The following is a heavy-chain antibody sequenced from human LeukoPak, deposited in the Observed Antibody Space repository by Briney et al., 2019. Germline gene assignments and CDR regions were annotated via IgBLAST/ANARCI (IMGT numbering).Heavy chain of an antibody. CDR2: IYNTGST. CDR1: GCSINNYY. J-gene: IGHJ4*02. V-gene: IGHV4-59*08. D-gene: IGHD2-2*01. Sequence: SETLSLTCSVSGCSINNYYWSWIRQPPGKGLEWIGYIYNTGSTNYKPSLKSRVTISVDTSKKQFSLKLSSVTAAATAVYYCARAARYCSSPNCRFDYWGQGTLVTVSS. CDR3: ARAARYCSSPNCRFDY.